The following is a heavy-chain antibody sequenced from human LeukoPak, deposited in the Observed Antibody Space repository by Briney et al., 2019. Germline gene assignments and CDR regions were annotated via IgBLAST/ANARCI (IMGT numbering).Heavy chain of an antibody. J-gene: IGHJ6*03. Sequence: GGSLRLSCAASGFTVSSNYMSWVRQAPGKGLEWVSVIYSGGSTYYADSVKGRFTISRDNSKNTLYLQMNSLRAEDTAVYYCARKVGATTEYYYYMDVWGKGTTVTVSS. CDR2: IYSGGST. CDR3: ARKVGATTEYYYYMDV. V-gene: IGHV3-66*02. CDR1: GFTVSSNY. D-gene: IGHD1-26*01.